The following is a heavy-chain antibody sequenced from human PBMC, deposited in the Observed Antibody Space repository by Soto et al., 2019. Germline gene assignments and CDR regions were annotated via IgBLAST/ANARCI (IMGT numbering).Heavy chain of an antibody. CDR1: GGSISRSTYY. J-gene: IGHJ4*02. CDR3: ARVGRHTSGWYLDYFDY. CDR2: IYYSGST. Sequence: SETLSLTCTVSGGSISRSTYYWGWIRQPPGKGLEWIGSIYYSGSTYYRPSLKSRVTISVDTSKNQFSLKVSSVTAADTAIYYCARVGRHTSGWYLDYFDYWGQGTVVTVS. D-gene: IGHD6-19*01. V-gene: IGHV4-39*01.